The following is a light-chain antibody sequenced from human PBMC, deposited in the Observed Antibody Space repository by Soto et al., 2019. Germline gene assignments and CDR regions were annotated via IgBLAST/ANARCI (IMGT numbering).Light chain of an antibody. Sequence: QSALTQPASVSGSLGQSITISCTGTSSDVGGYNYVSWYQQHPGKAPKLMIYEVSNRPSGVSNRFSGSKSGNTASLTISGLQAEDEADYYCSSYTSSSTDVLGNGTKITV. CDR1: SSDVGGYNY. CDR2: EVS. V-gene: IGLV2-14*01. CDR3: SSYTSSSTDV. J-gene: IGLJ1*01.